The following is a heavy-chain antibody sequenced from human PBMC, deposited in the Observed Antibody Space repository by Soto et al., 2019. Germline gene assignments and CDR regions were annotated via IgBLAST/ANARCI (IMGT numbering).Heavy chain of an antibody. CDR2: ISAYNGNT. V-gene: IGHV1-18*01. Sequence: QVQLVQSGAEVKKPGASVKVSCKASGYTFTSYGISWVRQAPGQGLEWMGWISAYNGNTKYAKKLQGRITMTTDTSTSTAYMELRSLRSDDTAVYYCARVGDFGYYDYVWGNYRYAYFDYWGQGTLVTISS. CDR1: GYTFTSYG. CDR3: ARVGDFGYYDYVWGNYRYAYFDY. J-gene: IGHJ4*02. D-gene: IGHD3-16*02.